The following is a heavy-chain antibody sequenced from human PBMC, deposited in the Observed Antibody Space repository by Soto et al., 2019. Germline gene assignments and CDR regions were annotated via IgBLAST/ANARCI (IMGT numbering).Heavy chain of an antibody. CDR1: GYTFTSYD. J-gene: IGHJ5*02. D-gene: IGHD4-17*01. V-gene: IGHV1-8*01. CDR3: ARGVKYGAYSRWCDP. Sequence: QVQLVQSGAEVKKPGASVKVSCKASGYTFTSYDINWVRQATGQGLEYLGWMNPNSGNTGYVQKFQGRVTMTRDTSVRTVHMELSSLRSEDTAVYFCARGVKYGAYSRWCDPWGQGTLVTVSS. CDR2: MNPNSGNT.